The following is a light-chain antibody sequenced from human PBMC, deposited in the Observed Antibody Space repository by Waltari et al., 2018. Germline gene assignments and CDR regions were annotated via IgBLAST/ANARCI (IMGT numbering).Light chain of an antibody. CDR3: SSYGGRNNLI. CDR1: SRDIGDYNF. CDR2: EVS. V-gene: IGLV2-8*01. Sequence: QSALTQPPSSSGSPGQSVTISCTGTSRDIGDYNFVSLYQQHPVKAPKLMVYEVSKRPSGVPDRFSGSKSGYTASLTVSGLQAEDEAEYYCSSYGGRNNLIFGGGTKLTVL. J-gene: IGLJ2*01.